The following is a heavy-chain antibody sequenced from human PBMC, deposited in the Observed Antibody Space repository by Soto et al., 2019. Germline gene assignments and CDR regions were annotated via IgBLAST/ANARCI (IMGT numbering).Heavy chain of an antibody. CDR2: INHSGST. D-gene: IGHD2-15*01. CDR1: GGSFSGYY. CDR3: ARVLCNSCFLRIGSCYHYYFLYV. Sequence: SQTLSLTCAVYGGSFSGYYWIWSRQPPGKELEWIGEINHSGSTNYNPSLKSRVTISVDTSKNQFSLKLSSVTAADTAVYYCARVLCNSCFLRIGSCYHYYFLYVWSKGTSDPVSS. V-gene: IGHV4-34*01. J-gene: IGHJ6*03.